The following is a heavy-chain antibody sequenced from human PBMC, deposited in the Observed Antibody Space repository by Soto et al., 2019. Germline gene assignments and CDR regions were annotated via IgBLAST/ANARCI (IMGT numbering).Heavy chain of an antibody. CDR1: GGSISSGGYY. CDR2: IYYSGST. D-gene: IGHD2-2*01. CDR3: AREWGYCSSTSCYATNRFDP. J-gene: IGHJ5*02. V-gene: IGHV4-31*03. Sequence: QVQLQESGPGLVKPSQTLSLTCTVSGGSISSGGYYWSWIRQHPGKGLEWIGYIYYSGSTYYNPYPKSRVTISVDTSKNQFSLKLSSVTAADTAVYYCAREWGYCSSTSCYATNRFDPWGQGTLVTVSS.